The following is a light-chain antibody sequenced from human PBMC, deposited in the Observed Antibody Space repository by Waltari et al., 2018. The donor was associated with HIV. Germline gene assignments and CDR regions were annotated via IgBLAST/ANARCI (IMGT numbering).Light chain of an antibody. CDR1: QHIYNW. J-gene: IGKJ4*01. V-gene: IGKV1-5*03. Sequence: DIQMTQSPPTLSASVGDRVTITCQASQHIYNWVAWYQQRPGTAPKLLIYKASNSETGVPSRFSGSGSGTEFSLTISSLQPDDLATYDCQQYDSVPRTFGGGTNVEIK. CDR2: KAS. CDR3: QQYDSVPRT.